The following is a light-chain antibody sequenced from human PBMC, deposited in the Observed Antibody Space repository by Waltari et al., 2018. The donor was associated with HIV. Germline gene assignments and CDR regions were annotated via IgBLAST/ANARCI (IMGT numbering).Light chain of an antibody. CDR3: GSYTSSSTLV. CDR2: DVS. J-gene: IGLJ3*02. V-gene: IGLV2-14*03. Sequence: QSALTQPASVSGSPGQSITIYCTGTSSDVGAYNFVSWYQQHPGKAPKLMIYDVSSRPSGVSDRFSGSKSGNTASLTISGLQAEDEADYYCGSYTSSSTLVFGGGTKLTVL. CDR1: SSDVGAYNF.